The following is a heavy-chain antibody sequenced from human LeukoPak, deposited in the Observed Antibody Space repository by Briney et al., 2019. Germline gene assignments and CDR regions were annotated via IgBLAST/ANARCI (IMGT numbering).Heavy chain of an antibody. CDR2: IWYDGSNK. CDR1: GFTFSSYG. J-gene: IGHJ6*02. CDR3: ARDRDYDFWSGFQSYYYYGMDV. V-gene: IGHV3-33*01. D-gene: IGHD3-3*01. Sequence: GGSLRLSCAASGFTFSSYGMHWVRQAPGKGLEWVAVIWYDGSNKYYADSVKGRFTISRDNSKNTLYLQMNSLRAEDTAVYYCARDRDYDFWSGFQSYYYYGMDVWGQGITVTVSS.